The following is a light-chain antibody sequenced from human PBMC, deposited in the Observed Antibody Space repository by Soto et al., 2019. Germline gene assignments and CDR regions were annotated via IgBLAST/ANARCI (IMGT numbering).Light chain of an antibody. CDR2: WAT. Sequence: DIVMTQSPDSLAVSLGERATINCKASESGLYRSNNKDYFAWYQQKAGQPPKLLIYWATTRESGVPDRFSGSGSGTDFTLTISSLQAEDVAVYYCQQYYSTPLTFGGGTKGDIK. V-gene: IGKV4-1*01. CDR3: QQYYSTPLT. J-gene: IGKJ4*01. CDR1: ESGLYRSNNKDY.